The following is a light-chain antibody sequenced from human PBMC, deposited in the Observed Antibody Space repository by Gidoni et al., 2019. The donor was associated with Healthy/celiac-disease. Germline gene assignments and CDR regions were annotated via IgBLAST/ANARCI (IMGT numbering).Light chain of an antibody. V-gene: IGKV3-15*01. Sequence: EIVMTQSPATLSVSPGERATLSCRASQSVSSNLAWYQQKPGQAPRLLIYGASTRATGIPARFSGSGSGTEFTLTISSLQSEDFAVDYCQQYNNWPPLITFXPXTKVDIK. CDR3: QQYNNWPPLIT. CDR1: QSVSSN. CDR2: GAS. J-gene: IGKJ3*01.